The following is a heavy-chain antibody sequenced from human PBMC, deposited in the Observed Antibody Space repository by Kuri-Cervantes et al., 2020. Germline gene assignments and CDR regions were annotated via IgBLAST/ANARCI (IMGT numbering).Heavy chain of an antibody. CDR3: ARGSDRTWYFDL. CDR2: FDPEDGET. D-gene: IGHD3-10*01. J-gene: IGHJ2*01. Sequence: ASVKVSCKVSGYTLTELSMHWVRQAPGKGLEWMGGFDPEDGETISAQKFQGRVTMTRDTSISTAYMELSRLRSDDTAVYYCARGSDRTWYFDLWGRGTLVTVSS. V-gene: IGHV1-24*01. CDR1: GYTLTELS.